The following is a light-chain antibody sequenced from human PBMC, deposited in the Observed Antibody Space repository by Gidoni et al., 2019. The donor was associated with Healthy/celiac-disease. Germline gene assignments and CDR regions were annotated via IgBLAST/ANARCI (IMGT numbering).Light chain of an antibody. CDR3: QQYGSSPPLT. CDR2: GAS. V-gene: IGKV3-20*01. J-gene: IGKJ4*01. Sequence: DIVLTQSPGTLSLSPGERATLSCRASQSVSSSYLAWYQQKPGQAPRLLIDGASSRATGIPDRFSGSGSGTDFTLTISRLEPEDLAVYYCQQYGSSPPLTFGGGTKVEIK. CDR1: QSVSSSY.